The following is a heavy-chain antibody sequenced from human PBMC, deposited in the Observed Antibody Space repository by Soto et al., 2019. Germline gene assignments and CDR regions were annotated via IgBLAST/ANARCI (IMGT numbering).Heavy chain of an antibody. CDR3: ARYYFDSSGYSNWFDP. D-gene: IGHD3-22*01. CDR1: GGSITSGTYY. CDR2: IHYSGRT. J-gene: IGHJ5*02. V-gene: IGHV4-31*11. Sequence: SETLSLTCAVSGGSITSGTYYWTWIRQHPGKGLEWIAYIHYSGRTYYNPSLKSRVTISVDTSNNQFSLKLSSVTAADTAVYYCARYYFDSSGYSNWFDPWGQGTLVTVSS.